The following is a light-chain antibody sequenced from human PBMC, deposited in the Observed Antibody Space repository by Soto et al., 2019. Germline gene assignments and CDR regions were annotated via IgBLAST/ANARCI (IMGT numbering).Light chain of an antibody. V-gene: IGKV1-9*01. CDR2: AAS. Sequence: IQLTQSPSSLSASVGDRVTITCRASQGISSYLAWYQQKTGKAPKLLIYAASTLQSGVPSRFSGSGSGTDFTLTICRLQPEEFDTYYCQQLNSYPLTFGPGTKVDIK. CDR3: QQLNSYPLT. J-gene: IGKJ3*01. CDR1: QGISSY.